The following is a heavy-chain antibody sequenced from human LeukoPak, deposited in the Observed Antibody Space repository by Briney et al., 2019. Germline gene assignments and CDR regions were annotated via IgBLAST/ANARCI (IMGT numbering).Heavy chain of an antibody. CDR1: GFIFSSYA. V-gene: IGHV3-23*01. Sequence: GGSLRLSCAASGFIFSSYAMSWVRQAPGKGLEWVSAMSGSGGSTYYADSVKGRFTISRDNSKNTLYLQMNSLRAEDTAVYYCAKVFRDGYNYPFDYWGQGTLVTVSS. J-gene: IGHJ4*02. CDR3: AKVFRDGYNYPFDY. D-gene: IGHD5-24*01. CDR2: MSGSGGST.